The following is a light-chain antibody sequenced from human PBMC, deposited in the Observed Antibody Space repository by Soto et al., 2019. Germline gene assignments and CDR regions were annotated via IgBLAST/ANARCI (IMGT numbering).Light chain of an antibody. V-gene: IGLV2-8*01. CDR1: NSDVGGYNY. CDR3: SSYAGSNNLV. CDR2: EVS. Sequence: QSALTQPPSASGSPGQSVTISCTGTNSDVGGYNYVSWYQQHPGKAPKLMIYEVSTRPSGVPDRFSGSKSGNTASLTVSGLQAEDEADYYCSSYAGSNNLVFGGGTKVTVL. J-gene: IGLJ3*02.